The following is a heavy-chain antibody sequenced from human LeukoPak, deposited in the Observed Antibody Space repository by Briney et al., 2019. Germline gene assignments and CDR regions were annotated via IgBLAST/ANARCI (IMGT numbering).Heavy chain of an antibody. V-gene: IGHV4-61*02. CDR1: GGSISSGSYY. D-gene: IGHD1-14*01. CDR2: IYTSGST. CDR3: ARESIGTTRGFDY. Sequence: SETLSLTCTVSGGSISSGSYYWSWIRQPAGKGLEWIGRIYTSGSTNYNPSLKSRVTISVDTSKNQFSLKLSSVTAADTAVYYCARESIGTTRGFDYWGQGTLVTVSS. J-gene: IGHJ4*02.